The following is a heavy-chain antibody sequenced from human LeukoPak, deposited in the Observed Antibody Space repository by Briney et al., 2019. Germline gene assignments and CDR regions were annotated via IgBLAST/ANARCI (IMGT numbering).Heavy chain of an antibody. CDR1: GGCFSTYP. D-gene: IGHD2-15*01. V-gene: IGHV1-69*13. Sequence: ASVKVSCKASGGCFSTYPFTWVRQAPGQGLEWMGEIVPIIGSPNYTQTFQGRLAITADESTNTAYMELSGLKSDDTAVYYCAVVPQDIVVLPTAPSLDYWGPGTLVIVSS. CDR3: AVVPQDIVVLPTAPSLDY. CDR2: IVPIIGSP. J-gene: IGHJ4*02.